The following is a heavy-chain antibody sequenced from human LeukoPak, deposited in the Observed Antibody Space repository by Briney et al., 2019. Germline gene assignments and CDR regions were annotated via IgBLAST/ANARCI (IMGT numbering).Heavy chain of an antibody. J-gene: IGHJ4*02. D-gene: IGHD1-26*01. Sequence: GGSLRLSCAASGFTFNTYAMSWVRQAPGKGLEWVSAISGSGGSTYYADSVKGRFTISRDNSKNTLYLQMNSLRAEDTAVYYCARGLGGSYYYFDYWGQGTLVTVSS. V-gene: IGHV3-23*01. CDR2: ISGSGGST. CDR1: GFTFNTYA. CDR3: ARGLGGSYYYFDY.